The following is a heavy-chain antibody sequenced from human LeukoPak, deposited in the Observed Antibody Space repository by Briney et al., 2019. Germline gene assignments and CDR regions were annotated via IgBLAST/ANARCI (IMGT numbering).Heavy chain of an antibody. Sequence: KPSETLSLTCAVSGGPFSGYFWSWIRQSSGKGLEWIGEIHNSGTTNYNPSLNSRVTISEDTSKNQFYLNLSSVTAADPAVYYCARRYYYNLGSFPFDFWGQGTLVTVSS. V-gene: IGHV4-34*01. CDR2: IHNSGTT. CDR1: GGPFSGYF. D-gene: IGHD3-10*01. CDR3: ARRYYYNLGSFPFDF. J-gene: IGHJ4*02.